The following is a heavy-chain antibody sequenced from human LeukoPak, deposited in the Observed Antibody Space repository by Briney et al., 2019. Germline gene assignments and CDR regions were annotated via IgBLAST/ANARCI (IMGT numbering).Heavy chain of an antibody. D-gene: IGHD5-12*01. J-gene: IGHJ4*02. CDR2: VSGNGGTT. V-gene: IGHV3-23*01. CDR3: AKGAYDYIEIAYFDY. Sequence: GGSLRLSCAASGFPFSSYAMSWVRQAPGKGLEWVSAVSGNGGTTYYADSVKGRFTISRDKSKSTLYLQMNSLRAEDTAVYYCAKGAYDYIEIAYFDYWGQGSLVTVSS. CDR1: GFPFSSYA.